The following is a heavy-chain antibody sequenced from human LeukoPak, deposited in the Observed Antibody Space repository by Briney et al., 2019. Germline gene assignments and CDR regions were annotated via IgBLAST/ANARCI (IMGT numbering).Heavy chain of an antibody. CDR3: AGSDTTGYSPREWDYWSFDL. V-gene: IGHV3-7*03. CDR2: IKQDGSEK. Sequence: GGSLRLSCAASGFTFSSYWLTWVRQAPGKGLEWVANIKQDGSEKFYVDSVKGRFTISRDSAKNSLYLQMNSLRAEDTAVYYCAGSDTTGYSPREWDYWSFDLWGRGTLVTVSS. CDR1: GFTFSSYW. D-gene: IGHD3-9*01. J-gene: IGHJ2*01.